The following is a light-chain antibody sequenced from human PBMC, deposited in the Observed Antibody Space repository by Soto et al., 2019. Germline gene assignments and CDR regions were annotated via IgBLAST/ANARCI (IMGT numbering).Light chain of an antibody. CDR1: SSNIGTGYD. CDR2: GNS. Sequence: QSVLTQPPSVSGAPGQRVTISCTGSSSNIGTGYDVHWYQQLPGAAPKLLIYGNSDRPSGVPDRFSGSKSGRSASLAITGLLGEDEADYYCQSYDSSLSGYVFGTGTKLTVL. V-gene: IGLV1-40*01. J-gene: IGLJ1*01. CDR3: QSYDSSLSGYV.